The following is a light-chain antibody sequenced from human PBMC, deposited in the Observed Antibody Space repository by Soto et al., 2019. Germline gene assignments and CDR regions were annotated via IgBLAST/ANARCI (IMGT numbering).Light chain of an antibody. J-gene: IGKJ2*01. CDR3: QQYSNWPEYT. CDR1: QSVSSN. Sequence: IVMTQSPATLSVSPWERATLSCRASQSVSSNLAWYQQKPGQAPRLLIYGASTRVTGVPARFSGSGSGTEFTLSIDSLQSDDFAVYYCQQYSNWPEYTFGQGTKVDIK. V-gene: IGKV3-15*01. CDR2: GAS.